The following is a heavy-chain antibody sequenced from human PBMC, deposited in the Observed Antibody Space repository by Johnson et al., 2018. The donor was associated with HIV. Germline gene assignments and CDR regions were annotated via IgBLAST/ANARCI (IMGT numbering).Heavy chain of an antibody. D-gene: IGHD3-22*01. CDR2: ISSNGGST. V-gene: IGHV3-64*01. CDR3: ARGSLYYYDSSGWGACDI. Sequence: MLLVESGGGVVQPGRSLRLSCAASGFTFSSYGVHWVRQAPGKGLEYVSAISSNGGSTYYAKSVKGRFTISRDNSKNTRYLQMGSLRAEDMAVYYCARGSLYYYDSSGWGACDIWGQGTMVTVSS. J-gene: IGHJ3*02. CDR1: GFTFSSYG.